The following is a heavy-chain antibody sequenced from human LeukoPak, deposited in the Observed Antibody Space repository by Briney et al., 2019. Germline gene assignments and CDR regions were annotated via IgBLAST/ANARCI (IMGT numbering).Heavy chain of an antibody. Sequence: PGGSLRLSCAASGFTFSSYAMHWVRQAPGKGLEWVAVISYDGSNKYYADSVKGRFTISRDNSKNTLYLQMNSLRAEDTAVYYCARDGRYYDILTGYYLDYWGQGTLVTVSS. CDR2: ISYDGSNK. J-gene: IGHJ4*02. CDR1: GFTFSSYA. CDR3: ARDGRYYDILTGYYLDY. V-gene: IGHV3-30*04. D-gene: IGHD3-9*01.